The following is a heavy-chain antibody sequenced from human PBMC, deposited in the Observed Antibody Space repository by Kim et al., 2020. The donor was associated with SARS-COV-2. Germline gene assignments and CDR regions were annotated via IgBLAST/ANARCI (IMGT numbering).Heavy chain of an antibody. CDR1: GFTFDSYN. V-gene: IGHV3-9*01. CDR2: ISGNSGSI. D-gene: IGHD2-15*01. J-gene: IGHJ4*02. Sequence: GGSLRLSCAASGFTFDSYNMNWVRQAPGRALEWVSGISGNSGSISHADSLEEGFIITRDDDTNSLELLMISRRSEETALYYCAVLAAEDGVRDYEGQG. CDR3: AVLAAEDGVRDY.